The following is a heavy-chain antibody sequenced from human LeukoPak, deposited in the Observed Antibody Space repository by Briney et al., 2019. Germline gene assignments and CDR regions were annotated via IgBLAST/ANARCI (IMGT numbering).Heavy chain of an antibody. CDR2: ISGSGGNT. V-gene: IGHV3-23*01. CDR1: GFTFSSYA. CDR3: AKGGYCSSTSCYNHYYGMDV. J-gene: IGHJ6*02. D-gene: IGHD2-2*02. Sequence: GGSLRLSCAASGFTFSSYALSWVRQAPGKGLEWVSAISGSGGNTYYADSVKGRLTISRDNSKNTLYLQMNSLRAEDTAVYYCAKGGYCSSTSCYNHYYGMDVWGQGTTVTVSS.